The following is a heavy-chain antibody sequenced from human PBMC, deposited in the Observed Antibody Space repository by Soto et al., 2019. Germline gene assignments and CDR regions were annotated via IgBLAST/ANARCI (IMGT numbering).Heavy chain of an antibody. D-gene: IGHD3-16*01. CDR2: ISGSGGST. V-gene: IGHV3-23*01. Sequence: GGSLRLSCAASGFTFSSYGMHWVRQAPGKGLEWVAAISGSGGSTYYADSVKGRFTISRDNSKNTLYLQMNSLRAEDTAVYYCANPSMITFGGVLYWGQGTLVPVSS. CDR3: ANPSMITFGGVLY. J-gene: IGHJ4*02. CDR1: GFTFSSYG.